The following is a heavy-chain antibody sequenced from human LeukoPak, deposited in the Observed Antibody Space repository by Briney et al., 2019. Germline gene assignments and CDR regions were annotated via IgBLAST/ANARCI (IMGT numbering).Heavy chain of an antibody. V-gene: IGHV3-30*02. D-gene: IGHD6-13*01. CDR2: IRYDGSNK. CDR3: AKDPRIAAAGFPT. CDR1: GFTFSSYG. J-gene: IGHJ4*02. Sequence: GGSLRLSCAASGFTFSSYGMHWVRQAPGKGLEWVAFIRYDGSNKYYADSVKGRFTISRDNSKNTLYLQMNSLRAEDTAVYYCAKDPRIAAAGFPTWGQGTLVTVSS.